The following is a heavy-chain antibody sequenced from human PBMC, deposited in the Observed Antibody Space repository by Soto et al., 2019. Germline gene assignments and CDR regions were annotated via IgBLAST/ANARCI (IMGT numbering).Heavy chain of an antibody. CDR1: GDSISSDGYY. Sequence: SETLSLTCTVSGDSISSDGYYWSWIRQHPGKGLEWIGYIYYSGTTYYNPSLKSRLTISLDTSKNQFSLKLSSVTAADTTVYYCARDPGGGGDAFDIWGQGTMVTVSS. CDR2: IYYSGTT. D-gene: IGHD3-16*01. CDR3: ARDPGGGGDAFDI. V-gene: IGHV4-31*03. J-gene: IGHJ3*02.